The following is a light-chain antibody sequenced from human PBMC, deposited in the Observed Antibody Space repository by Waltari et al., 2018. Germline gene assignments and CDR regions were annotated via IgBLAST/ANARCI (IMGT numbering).Light chain of an antibody. J-gene: IGLJ2*01. CDR1: SSDVGGYNY. CDR2: EVS. CDR3: SSYTSSSTVV. V-gene: IGLV2-14*01. Sequence: QSALTQPASVSGSPGQSITISCTGTSSDVGGYNYAYWSQQHPGKAPKLMIYEVSNRPSGVSNRFSGSKSGNTASLTISGLQAEDEADYYCSSYTSSSTVVFGGGTKLTVL.